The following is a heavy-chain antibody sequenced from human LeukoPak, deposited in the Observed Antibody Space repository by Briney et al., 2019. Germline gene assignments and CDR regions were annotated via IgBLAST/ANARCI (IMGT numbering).Heavy chain of an antibody. V-gene: IGHV1-3*01. J-gene: IGHJ4*02. Sequence: ASVKVSCKASGYTFTSYATHWVRQAPGQRLEWMGWINAGNGNTKYSQKFQGRVTITRDTSASTAYMEPSSLRSEDTAVYYCARAGWWQLAYFDYWGQGTLVTVSS. CDR1: GYTFTSYA. D-gene: IGHD2-15*01. CDR2: INAGNGNT. CDR3: ARAGWWQLAYFDY.